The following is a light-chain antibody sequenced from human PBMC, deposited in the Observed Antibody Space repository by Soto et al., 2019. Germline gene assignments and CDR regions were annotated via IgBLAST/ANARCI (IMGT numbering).Light chain of an antibody. CDR3: QQLNSYPIT. CDR1: QGISTY. J-gene: IGKJ2*01. CDR2: VAS. V-gene: IGKV1-9*01. Sequence: DIQLTQSPSFLSASVGDRVTITCRASQGISTYVAWFQQKPGKAPNLLIYVASTLHSGVPSRFSGTGSKTEFTLTISSPQPEDFATYYCQQLNSYPITFSQGTKLEIK.